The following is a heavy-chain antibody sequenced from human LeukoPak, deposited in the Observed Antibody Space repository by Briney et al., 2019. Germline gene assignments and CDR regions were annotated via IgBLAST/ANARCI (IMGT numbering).Heavy chain of an antibody. V-gene: IGHV1-2*02. CDR2: INPNSGGT. Sequence: ASVKVSCKASGYTFTGYYMHWVRQAPGQGLEWMGWINPNSGGTNYAQKFQGRVTMTRDTSISTAYMELSRLRSDDTAVYYCARDLTVRGAQFYYCGMDVWGQGTTVTVSS. D-gene: IGHD3-10*01. CDR3: ARDLTVRGAQFYYCGMDV. CDR1: GYTFTGYY. J-gene: IGHJ6*02.